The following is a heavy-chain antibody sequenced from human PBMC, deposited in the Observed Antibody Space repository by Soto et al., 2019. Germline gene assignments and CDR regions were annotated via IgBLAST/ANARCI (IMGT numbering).Heavy chain of an antibody. J-gene: IGHJ4*02. Sequence: GGSLRLSCAASGFTFSSYEMNWVRQAPGKGLEWVSYISSSGSTIYYADSVKGRFTISRDNAKNSLYLQMNSLRAEDTAVYYCAPASRGLLPDDYWGQGTLVTVSS. CDR1: GFTFSSYE. V-gene: IGHV3-48*03. CDR2: ISSSGSTI. CDR3: APASRGLLPDDY. D-gene: IGHD3-22*01.